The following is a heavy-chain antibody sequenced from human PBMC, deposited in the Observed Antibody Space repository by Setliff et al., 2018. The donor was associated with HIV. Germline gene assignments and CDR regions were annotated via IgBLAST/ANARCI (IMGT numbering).Heavy chain of an antibody. CDR2: IVPVRDVT. J-gene: IGHJ4*02. CDR1: GVTLTTFA. CDR3: VTPYYSVSGNSDF. V-gene: IGHV1-69*04. Sequence: SVKVSCKASGVTLTTFAMYWVRQSPGQGLDWMATIVPVRDVTNYAQKFQGRLTISADTFTRTVYMELSSLRSDDTAVYYCVTPYYSVSGNSDFWGQGTLVTSPQ. D-gene: IGHD3-10*01.